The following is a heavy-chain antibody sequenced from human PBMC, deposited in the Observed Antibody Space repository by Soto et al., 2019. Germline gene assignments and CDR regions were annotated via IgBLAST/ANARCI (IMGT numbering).Heavy chain of an antibody. D-gene: IGHD2-21*02. CDR3: ARGQLVVVVTAKPFDY. CDR2: INHSGST. J-gene: IGHJ4*02. CDR1: GGSFSCYY. Sequence: PSGTLSLTCAVYGGSFSCYYWSWIRQPPGKGLEWIGEINHSGSTNYNPSLKSRVTISVDTSKNQFSLKLSSVTAADTAVYYCARGQLVVVVTAKPFDYWGQGTLVTVSS. V-gene: IGHV4-34*01.